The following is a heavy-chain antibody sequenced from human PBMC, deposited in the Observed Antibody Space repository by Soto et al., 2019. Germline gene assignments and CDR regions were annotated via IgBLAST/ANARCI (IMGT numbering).Heavy chain of an antibody. Sequence: QVQLQQRGAGLLKPSETLSLTCAVYGGSLSGYYWSWIRQSPGKGLEWIGEINHSGITNYNPSRKSRVTITVKTPNNQLPQNLSSVTAADTAVYYCATVEGLYCRSASGTGVGRFDPWGQGTLVTVSS. J-gene: IGHJ5*02. CDR2: INHSGIT. D-gene: IGHD2-2*01. V-gene: IGHV4-34*01. CDR3: ATVEGLYCRSASGTGVGRFDP. CDR1: GGSLSGYY.